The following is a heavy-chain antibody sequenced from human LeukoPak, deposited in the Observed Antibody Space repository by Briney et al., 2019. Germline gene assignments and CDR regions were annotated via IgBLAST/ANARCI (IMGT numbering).Heavy chain of an antibody. CDR1: GFTFSSYG. J-gene: IGHJ3*01. Sequence: GGSLRLSCAASGFTFSSYGMHWVRQAPGKGLEWVSATSGSGGSTYYADSVKGRFTISRDNSKNTLYLQMNSLRAEDTAVYYCAEDPAYDISYWGQGTMVTVSS. D-gene: IGHD3-9*01. V-gene: IGHV3-23*01. CDR2: TSGSGGST. CDR3: AEDPAYDISY.